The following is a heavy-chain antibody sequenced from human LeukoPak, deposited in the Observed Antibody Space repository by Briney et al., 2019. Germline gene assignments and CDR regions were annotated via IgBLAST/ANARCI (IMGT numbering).Heavy chain of an antibody. CDR2: ISYDGSNK. CDR3: ARDFDSSGPFDY. D-gene: IGHD3-22*01. V-gene: IGHV3-30-3*01. Sequence: GGSLRLSCAASGFTFSSYAMHWVRKAPGKGLEWVAVISYDGSNKYYADSVKGRFTISRDNSKNTLYPQMNSLRAEDTAVYYCARDFDSSGPFDYWGQGTLVTVSS. J-gene: IGHJ4*02. CDR1: GFTFSSYA.